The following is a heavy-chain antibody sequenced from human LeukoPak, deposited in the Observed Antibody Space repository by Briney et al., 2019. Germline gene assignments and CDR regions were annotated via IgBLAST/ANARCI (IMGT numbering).Heavy chain of an antibody. J-gene: IGHJ4*02. V-gene: IGHV4-61*02. CDR3: SRGTLRALRLGEFDY. CDR1: GGSISSGSYY. CDR2: IYTSGTT. D-gene: IGHD3-16*01. Sequence: SETLSLTSTVSGGSISSGSYYWSWSREAAGKGLEWIGRIYTSGTTNYNPSLKSRVTISIDTSKNQFSLKLSSVTAADTAVYYCSRGTLRALRLGEFDYWDQGTLVTVSS.